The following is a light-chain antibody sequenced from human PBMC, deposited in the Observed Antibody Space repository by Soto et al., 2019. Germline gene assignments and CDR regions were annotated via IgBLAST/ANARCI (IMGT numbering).Light chain of an antibody. CDR2: TGS. Sequence: DIQMTQSPSYVSASVGDIVTITCRASQGIKNWLAWYQQKPGKAPNLRIYTGSSLQSGVPSRVSGSGSGTDFTLTINSLQPEDFATFLCQQAASFQITFGQGTRLDIK. V-gene: IGKV1-12*01. J-gene: IGKJ5*01. CDR3: QQAASFQIT. CDR1: QGIKNW.